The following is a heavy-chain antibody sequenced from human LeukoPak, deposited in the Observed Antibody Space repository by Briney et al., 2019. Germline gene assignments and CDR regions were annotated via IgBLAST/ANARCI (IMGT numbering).Heavy chain of an antibody. CDR1: GGSISSSSYF. Sequence: SETVSLTCTVSGGSISSSSYFWGWIRQPPGKGLEWIGSIYYSGSTYYNPSLKSRVTISVDTSKNQFSLKLSSVTAADTAVYYCASIKYNPYRFDPWGQGILVTVSP. CDR2: IYYSGST. D-gene: IGHD1-1*01. V-gene: IGHV4-39*01. CDR3: ASIKYNPYRFDP. J-gene: IGHJ5*02.